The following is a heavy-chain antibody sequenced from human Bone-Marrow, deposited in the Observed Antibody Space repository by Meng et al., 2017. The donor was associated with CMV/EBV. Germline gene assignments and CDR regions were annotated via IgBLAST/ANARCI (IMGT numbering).Heavy chain of an antibody. CDR1: GGSINSYY. CDR3: ARGHGKKLGLYYYYYYGMDV. V-gene: IGHV4-59*01. Sequence: SETLSLTCTVSGGSINSYYWSWIRQPPGKGLEWIGYIYYSGSTDYNPSLKSRVTISADTSKNQFSLKLSSVTAADTAVYYCARGHGKKLGLYYYYYYGMDVWGQGTTVTVSS. J-gene: IGHJ6*02. CDR2: IYYSGST. D-gene: IGHD7-27*01.